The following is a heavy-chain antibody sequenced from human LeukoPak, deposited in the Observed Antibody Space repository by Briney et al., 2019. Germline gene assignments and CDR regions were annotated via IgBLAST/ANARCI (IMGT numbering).Heavy chain of an antibody. CDR3: AKIPSATESFDY. CDR1: GSYW. D-gene: IGHD5-12*01. Sequence: PGGSLRLSCAASGSYWMHWVRQAPGKGLVWVSRTNSDGSSTTYADSVKGRFTISRDNAKNTLYLQMDSLRAEDTAIYYCAKIPSATESFDYWGQGTLVTVSS. CDR2: TNSDGSST. V-gene: IGHV3-74*01. J-gene: IGHJ4*02.